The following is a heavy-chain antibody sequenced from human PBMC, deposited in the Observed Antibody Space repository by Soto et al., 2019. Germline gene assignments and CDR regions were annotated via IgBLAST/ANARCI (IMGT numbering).Heavy chain of an antibody. Sequence: GGSLRLSCAASGFSFSISPMHWVRQAPGKGPDWVALISYDGTNKFYADSVKGRFTISRDNSKSTLYLQVDSLRPEDAAVYYCARDPKTSGGQHWAFNYFDSWGQGTLVTVSS. CDR1: GFSFSISP. CDR2: ISYDGTNK. V-gene: IGHV3-30-3*01. J-gene: IGHJ4*02. D-gene: IGHD7-27*01. CDR3: ARDPKTSGGQHWAFNYFDS.